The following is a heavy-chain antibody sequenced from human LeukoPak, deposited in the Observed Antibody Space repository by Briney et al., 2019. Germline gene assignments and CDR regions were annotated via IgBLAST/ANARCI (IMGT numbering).Heavy chain of an antibody. CDR3: ARGDSGGYYYVGAFDI. V-gene: IGHV5-51*01. CDR2: IYPGDSDT. Sequence: GESLKISCKGSGYSFSSYWIGWVRQMPGKGLEWMGIIYPGDSDTRYSPSFQGQVTISADKSISTAYLQWSSLKASDTAMYYCARGDSGGYYYVGAFDIWGQGTMVTVSS. J-gene: IGHJ3*02. CDR1: GYSFSSYW. D-gene: IGHD3-22*01.